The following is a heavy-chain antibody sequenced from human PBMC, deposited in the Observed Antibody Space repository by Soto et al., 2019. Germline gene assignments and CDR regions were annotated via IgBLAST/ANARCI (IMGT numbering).Heavy chain of an antibody. D-gene: IGHD1-20*01. J-gene: IGHJ4*02. V-gene: IGHV3-23*01. Sequence: AVGSLRLSCAASGFTFNIYAMTWVRQAPGKGLEWVSTTGATGRTTYYSDSVKGRFTVSRDNSKNTLDLQMSNLRAEDTAVYYCATVHNTSRSFDYWGQGTLVTVSS. CDR2: TGATGRTT. CDR1: GFTFNIYA. CDR3: ATVHNTSRSFDY.